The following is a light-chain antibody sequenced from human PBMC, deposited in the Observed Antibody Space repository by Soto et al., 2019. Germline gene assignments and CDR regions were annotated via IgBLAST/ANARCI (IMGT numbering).Light chain of an antibody. J-gene: IGLJ1*01. Sequence: QSALTQPASVSGSPGQSITISCTGTISDVGSYNYVSWYQQYPGKAPKLMIYDVSTRPSGVSDRFSGSKSGNTASLTISGLRAEDEADYYCGSYTTSSNYVFGNGTKVTVL. CDR2: DVS. V-gene: IGLV2-14*03. CDR1: ISDVGSYNY. CDR3: GSYTTSSNYV.